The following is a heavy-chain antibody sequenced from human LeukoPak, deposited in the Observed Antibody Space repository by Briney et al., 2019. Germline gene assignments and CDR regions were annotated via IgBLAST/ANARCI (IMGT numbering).Heavy chain of an antibody. CDR1: GFTFISYW. V-gene: IGHV3-7*01. CDR2: IKQDGSEK. Sequence: PGGALRLSCAASGFTFISYWMSWVRQAPGKGLEGVANIKQDGSEKYYVDSVKGRFTISRDNAKNSLYLQMNSLRAEDTAVYYCARAYYDSSGYSPYWGQGTLVTVSS. D-gene: IGHD3-22*01. CDR3: ARAYYDSSGYSPY. J-gene: IGHJ4*02.